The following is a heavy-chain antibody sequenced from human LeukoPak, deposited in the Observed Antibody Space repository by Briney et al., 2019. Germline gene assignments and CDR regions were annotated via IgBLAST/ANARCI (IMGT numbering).Heavy chain of an antibody. CDR3: AKDEWLGPNDAFDI. D-gene: IGHD6-19*01. V-gene: IGHV3-23*01. CDR1: GFTFSDYT. J-gene: IGHJ3*02. CDR2: ISGSGGST. Sequence: PGGSLRLSCAASGFTFSDYTMNWVRQAPGKGLEWVSAISGSGGSTYYADSVKGRFTISRDNSKNTLYLQMNSLRAEDTAVYYCAKDEWLGPNDAFDIWGQGTMVTVSS.